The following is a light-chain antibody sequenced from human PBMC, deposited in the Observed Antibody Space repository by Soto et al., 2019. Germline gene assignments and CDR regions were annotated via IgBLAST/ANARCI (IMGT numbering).Light chain of an antibody. CDR1: SSDIGKSKY. CDR2: EVN. V-gene: IGLV2-14*01. CDR3: ASQTAPNMWI. J-gene: IGLJ2*01. Sequence: QSVLTQPASVSGSPGQSITFPCTGTSSDIGKSKYVSWFQQLPGEAPRLIIYEVNSRPSGISDRFSGSKSGNSASLTISGLQPEDESTYYCASQTAPNMWIFGGGTQLTVL.